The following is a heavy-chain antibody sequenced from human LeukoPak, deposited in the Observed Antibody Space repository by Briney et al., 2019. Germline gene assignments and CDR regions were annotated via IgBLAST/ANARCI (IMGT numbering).Heavy chain of an antibody. V-gene: IGHV3-7*01. CDR2: IKEDGSEK. CDR3: ARRCSSTSCYND. J-gene: IGHJ4*02. CDR1: GSTFSSYW. Sequence: PGGSLRLSCAASGSTFSSYWMSWVRQAPGKGLEWVANIKEDGSEKYYVDSVKGRFTISRDNAKNSLYLQMNSLRAEDTAVYYCARRCSSTSCYNDWGQGTLVTVSS. D-gene: IGHD2-2*02.